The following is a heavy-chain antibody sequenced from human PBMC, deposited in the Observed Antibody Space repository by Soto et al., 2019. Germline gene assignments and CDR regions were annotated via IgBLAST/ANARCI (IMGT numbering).Heavy chain of an antibody. Sequence: GASVKVSCKASGGTFSSYAISWVRQAPGQGFEWMGGIITIFGTANYAQKFQGRVTITADESTSTAYMELSSLRSEDTAVYYCARGPKPPKINWFDPWGQGTLVTVSS. CDR2: IITIFGTA. J-gene: IGHJ5*02. V-gene: IGHV1-69*13. CDR3: ARGPKPPKINWFDP. CDR1: GGTFSSYA.